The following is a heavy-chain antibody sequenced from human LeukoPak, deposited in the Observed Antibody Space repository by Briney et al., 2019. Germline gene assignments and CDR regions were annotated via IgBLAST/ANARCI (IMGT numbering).Heavy chain of an antibody. CDR3: ARDYRTVIVRDYYFGY. V-gene: IGHV3-30*04. J-gene: IGHJ4*02. CDR2: ISYDGSNK. CDR1: GFTFSSYA. D-gene: IGHD3/OR15-3a*01. Sequence: PGGSLRLSCAASGFTFSSYALHWVRQAPGKGLEWEAVISYDGSNKYYADSVKGRFTISRDNSKIALYLQMNSLRAEDTAVYYCARDYRTVIVRDYYFGYWGQGTLVTVSS.